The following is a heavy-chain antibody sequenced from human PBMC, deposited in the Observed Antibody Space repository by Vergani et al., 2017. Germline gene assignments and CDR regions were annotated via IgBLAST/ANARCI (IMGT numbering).Heavy chain of an antibody. CDR1: GYSFTSYW. CDR2: IYPGDSDT. Sequence: EVQLVQSGAEVKKPGESLKISCKGSGYSFTSYWIGWVRQMPGKGLEWMGIIYPGDSDTRYSPSFPGQVTISADKSISTAYLQWSSLQASDTAMYYCARRIKLFGDDYYYGMDVWGQGTTVTVSS. V-gene: IGHV5-51*01. CDR3: ARRIKLFGDDYYYGMDV. D-gene: IGHD3-10*02. J-gene: IGHJ6*02.